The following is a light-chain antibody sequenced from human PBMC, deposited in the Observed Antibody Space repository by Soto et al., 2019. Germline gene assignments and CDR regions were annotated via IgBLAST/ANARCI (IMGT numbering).Light chain of an antibody. J-gene: IGLJ3*02. Sequence: QSALTQPASVSGSPGQPITISCSGTSSDVGSFDLVSWYQQHPDEAPKLIIYEDSKRPSGVSDRFSGSKSGNTASLTISGLQPEDEADFYCCSYAGSSTWVFGGGTKLTVL. CDR2: EDS. V-gene: IGLV2-23*01. CDR3: CSYAGSSTWV. CDR1: SSDVGSFDL.